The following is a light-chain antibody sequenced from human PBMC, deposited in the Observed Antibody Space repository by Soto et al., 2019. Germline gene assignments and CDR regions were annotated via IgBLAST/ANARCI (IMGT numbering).Light chain of an antibody. J-gene: IGKJ2*01. Sequence: VLTQSPGTLSLSPGERATLTCRASQSVDSNYFSCLQQKRGQPPRVLVFATSSRATGTPRRFRGSGCGTDFNLTISRVEPEAYAVYYCHQYGGSRPAYTFGLGTKLEI. CDR2: ATS. CDR1: QSVDSNY. CDR3: HQYGGSRPAYT. V-gene: IGKV3-20*01.